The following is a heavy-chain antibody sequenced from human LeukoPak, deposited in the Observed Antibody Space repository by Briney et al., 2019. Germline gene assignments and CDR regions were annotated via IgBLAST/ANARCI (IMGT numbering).Heavy chain of an antibody. Sequence: ASVKVSCKASGYTFTSYGISWVRQAPGQGLEWMGWISAYNGNTNYAQKLQGRVTMTTDTSTSTAYMELRSLRSDDTAVYYCAREDGDIVVVTATRAFDIWGQGTMVTVFS. V-gene: IGHV1-18*04. D-gene: IGHD2-21*02. CDR3: AREDGDIVVVTATRAFDI. J-gene: IGHJ3*02. CDR1: GYTFTSYG. CDR2: ISAYNGNT.